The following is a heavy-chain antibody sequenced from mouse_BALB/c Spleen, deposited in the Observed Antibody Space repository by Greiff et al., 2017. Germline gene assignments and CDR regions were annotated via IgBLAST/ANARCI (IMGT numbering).Heavy chain of an antibody. Sequence: VQLQQSGPGLVAPSQSLSITCTVSGFSLTGYGVNWVRQPPGKGLEWLGMIWGDGSTDYNSALKSRLSISKDNSKSQVFLKMNSLQTDDTAGYYCARYDSNYNYAMDYWGQGTSVTVSA. J-gene: IGHJ4*01. V-gene: IGHV2-6-7*01. CDR1: GFSLTGYG. CDR3: ARYDSNYNYAMDY. D-gene: IGHD2-5*01. CDR2: IWGDGST.